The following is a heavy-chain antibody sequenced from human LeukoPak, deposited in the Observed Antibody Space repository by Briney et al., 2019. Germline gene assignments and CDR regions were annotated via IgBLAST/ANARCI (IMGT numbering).Heavy chain of an antibody. CDR2: INHSGST. CDR1: GGSFSGYY. CDR3: ARISTPYDYVWGSYRPGPVDT. D-gene: IGHD3-16*02. J-gene: IGHJ3*02. Sequence: SETLSLTCAVYGGSFSGYYWSWIRQPPGKGLEWIGEINHSGSTNYNPSLKSRVTISVDTSKNQFSLKLSSVTAADTAVYYCARISTPYDYVWGSYRPGPVDTWGQGTMVTVSS. V-gene: IGHV4-34*01.